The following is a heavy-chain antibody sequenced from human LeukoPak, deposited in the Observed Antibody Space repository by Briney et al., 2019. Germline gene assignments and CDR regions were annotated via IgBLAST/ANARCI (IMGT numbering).Heavy chain of an antibody. Sequence: SETLSLTCTVSGGSISSSSYYWGWIRQPPGKGLEWIGSIYYSGSTYYNPSLKSRVTISVDTSKNQFSLKLSSVTAADTAVYYCARRPHSLWGIAVAPDNAFDIWGQGTMATVSS. D-gene: IGHD6-19*01. CDR1: GGSISSSSYY. CDR3: ARRPHSLWGIAVAPDNAFDI. CDR2: IYYSGST. V-gene: IGHV4-39*01. J-gene: IGHJ3*02.